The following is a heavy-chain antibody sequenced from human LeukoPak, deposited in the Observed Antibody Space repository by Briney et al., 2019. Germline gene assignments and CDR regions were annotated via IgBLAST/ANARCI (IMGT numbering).Heavy chain of an antibody. CDR2: ISWNSGST. CDR3: ARGSSTEPRD. CDR1: GFTFDDYA. J-gene: IGHJ4*02. D-gene: IGHD1-14*01. V-gene: IGHV3-9*01. Sequence: GGSLRLSCAASGFTFDDYAMHWVRQAPGKGLEWVSGISWNSGSTSYADSVKGRFTISRDNAKNTLYLQMNSLRAEDTAVYYCARGSSTEPRDWGQGTLVTVSS.